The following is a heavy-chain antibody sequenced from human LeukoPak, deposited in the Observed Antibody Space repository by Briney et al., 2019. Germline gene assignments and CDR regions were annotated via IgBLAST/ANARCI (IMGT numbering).Heavy chain of an antibody. Sequence: GGSLRLSCAASGFTFSSYGMPWVRQAPGKGLEWVAVIWYDGSTKYYADSVKGRFTISRDNSKNTLYLQMNSLRAEDTAVYYCARTSDFWSGFDAFDIWGQGTMVTVSS. CDR2: IWYDGSTK. J-gene: IGHJ3*02. V-gene: IGHV3-33*01. CDR3: ARTSDFWSGFDAFDI. D-gene: IGHD3-3*01. CDR1: GFTFSSYG.